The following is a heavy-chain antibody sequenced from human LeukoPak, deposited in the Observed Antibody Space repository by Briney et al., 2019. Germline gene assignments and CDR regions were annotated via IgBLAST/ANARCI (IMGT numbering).Heavy chain of an antibody. Sequence: GGSLRLSCAASGFTFSDYYMSWICQAPGKGLEWVSYISSSGSTIYYADSVKGRLTISRDNAKNSLYLQMNSLRAEDTAVYYCARGGYSSSWYVFYWGQGTLVTVSS. V-gene: IGHV3-11*04. J-gene: IGHJ4*02. CDR3: ARGGYSSSWYVFY. D-gene: IGHD6-13*01. CDR1: GFTFSDYY. CDR2: ISSSGSTI.